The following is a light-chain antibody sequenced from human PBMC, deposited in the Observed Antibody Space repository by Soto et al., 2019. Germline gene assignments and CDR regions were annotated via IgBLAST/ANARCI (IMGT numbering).Light chain of an antibody. CDR3: SSYTRSSTLV. J-gene: IGLJ1*01. Sequence: QSALTQPASVSGSPGQSITISCTGTSSDVGGYNYVSWYQHHPGKAPKLMIYEVTKRPSGVPNRFSGSKSGNTASLTISGLQAEDEADYYCSSYTRSSTLVFGSGTKVTVL. CDR2: EVT. CDR1: SSDVGGYNY. V-gene: IGLV2-14*01.